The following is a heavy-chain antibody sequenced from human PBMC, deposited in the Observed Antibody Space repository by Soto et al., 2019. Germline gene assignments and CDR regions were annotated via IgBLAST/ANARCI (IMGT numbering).Heavy chain of an antibody. Sequence: EVQLVESGGGLVQPGGSLRLSCAASGFTFSAHYMDWVRQAPGKGLEWVGRIKDKANSYTTEYAASVEGRFTISREDSQNTLYLQMNSLKTEDTAVYYCARVSLVGPSGGRYVAYWGQGSQVAVSS. CDR2: IKDKANSYTT. J-gene: IGHJ4*02. D-gene: IGHD1-26*01. V-gene: IGHV3-72*01. CDR3: ARVSLVGPSGGRYVAY. CDR1: GFTFSAHY.